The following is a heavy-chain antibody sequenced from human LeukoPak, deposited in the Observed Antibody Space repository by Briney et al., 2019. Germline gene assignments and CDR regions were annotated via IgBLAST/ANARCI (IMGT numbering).Heavy chain of an antibody. V-gene: IGHV5-51*01. D-gene: IGHD3-10*01. Sequence: GASLKISCKGSGYSFTSYWTGWVRQMPGKGLEWMGIIYPGDSDTRYSPSFQGQVTISADKSISTAYLQWSSLKASDTAMYYCARTYGSGSYSVYYYYYGMDVWGQGTTVTVSS. CDR1: GYSFTSYW. CDR3: ARTYGSGSYSVYYYYYGMDV. CDR2: IYPGDSDT. J-gene: IGHJ6*02.